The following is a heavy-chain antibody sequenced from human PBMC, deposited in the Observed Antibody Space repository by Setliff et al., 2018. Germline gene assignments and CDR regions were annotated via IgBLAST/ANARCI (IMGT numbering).Heavy chain of an antibody. V-gene: IGHV4-61*01. Sequence: SETLSLTCTVPGASVSGNSYYWGWIRQPPGKGLEYIGYINYSGSTNYNPSLKSRVTISGDTSKNQVSLRLSSVTAADTAVYYCATRKSSGRLYYMDVWGKGTTVTVSS. D-gene: IGHD1-26*01. CDR3: ATRKSSGRLYYMDV. CDR2: INYSGST. CDR1: GASVSGNSYY. J-gene: IGHJ6*03.